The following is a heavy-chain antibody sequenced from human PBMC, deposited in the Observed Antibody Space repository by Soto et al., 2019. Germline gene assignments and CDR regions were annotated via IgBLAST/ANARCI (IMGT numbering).Heavy chain of an antibody. Sequence: SQTLSLTCAISGDSLSSNSAAWNWIRQSPSRGLEWLGRTYYRSKWYNDYAVSVRSRITINPDTSKNQFSLQLNSVTPEDTAVYHCARGRSWPRGDWFDPWGQGTLVTVSS. CDR1: GDSLSSNSAA. CDR2: TYYRSKWYN. V-gene: IGHV6-1*01. D-gene: IGHD6-13*01. CDR3: ARGRSWPRGDWFDP. J-gene: IGHJ5*02.